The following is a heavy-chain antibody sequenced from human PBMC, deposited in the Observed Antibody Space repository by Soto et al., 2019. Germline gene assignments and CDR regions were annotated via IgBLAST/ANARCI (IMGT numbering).Heavy chain of an antibody. D-gene: IGHD1-20*01. J-gene: IGHJ3*02. CDR2: IKSKTDGGTT. CDR1: GFTFSNAW. V-gene: IGHV3-15*01. CDR3: TTPRYLPSGDAFDI. Sequence: EVQLVESGGGLVKPGGSLRLSCAASGFTFSNAWMSWVRQAPGKGLEWVGRIKSKTDGGTTDYAAPVKGRFTISRDDSKNTLYLQMNSLKTEDTAVYYCTTPRYLPSGDAFDIWGQGTMVTVSS.